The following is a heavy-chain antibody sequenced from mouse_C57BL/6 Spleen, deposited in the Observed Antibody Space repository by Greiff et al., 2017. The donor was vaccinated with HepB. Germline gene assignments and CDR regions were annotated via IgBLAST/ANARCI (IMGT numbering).Heavy chain of an antibody. V-gene: IGHV1-4*01. CDR1: GYTFTSYT. Sequence: VKLVESGAELARPGASVKMSCKASGYTFTSYTMHWVKQRPGQGLEWIGYINPSSGYTKYNQKFKDKATLTADKSSSTAYMQLSSLTSEDSAVYYCARWDDYDSWYFDVWGTGTTVTVSS. CDR3: ARWDDYDSWYFDV. J-gene: IGHJ1*03. CDR2: INPSSGYT. D-gene: IGHD2-4*01.